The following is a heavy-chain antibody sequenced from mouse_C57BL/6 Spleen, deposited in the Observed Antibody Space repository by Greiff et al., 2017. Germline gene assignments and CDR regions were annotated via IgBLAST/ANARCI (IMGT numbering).Heavy chain of an antibody. CDR2: ISSGSSTI. V-gene: IGHV5-17*01. Sequence: EVQLVESGGGLVKPGGSLKLSCAASGFTFSDYGMHWVRQAPGQGLEWVAYISSGSSTIYYADTVKGRFTISRDKAKNTLILQMTSLRSEDTAMYYCARRLEGYWGQGTTLTVSS. CDR1: GFTFSDYG. CDR3: ARRLEGY. J-gene: IGHJ2*01. D-gene: IGHD2-4*01.